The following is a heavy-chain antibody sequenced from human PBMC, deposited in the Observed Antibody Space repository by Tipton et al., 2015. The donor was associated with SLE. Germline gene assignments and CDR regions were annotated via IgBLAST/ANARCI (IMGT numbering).Heavy chain of an antibody. D-gene: IGHD4-17*01. Sequence: TLSLTCAVYGGSLRDYYWTWIRQSPGKGLEWIGEINHSGRTNYNSSLKSRVTISVNTSKNQFFLKLSSVTAADAAVYYCAKGRQKNYADHAYWGQGTLVTVSS. CDR1: GGSLRDYY. CDR2: INHSGRT. V-gene: IGHV4-34*01. J-gene: IGHJ4*02. CDR3: AKGRQKNYADHAY.